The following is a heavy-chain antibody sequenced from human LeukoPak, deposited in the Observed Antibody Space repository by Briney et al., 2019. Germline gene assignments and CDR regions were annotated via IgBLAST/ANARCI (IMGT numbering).Heavy chain of an antibody. CDR1: GGSISSYY. V-gene: IGHV4-59*01. CDR3: AREYSSGWSGTGY. J-gene: IGHJ4*02. CDR2: VYYSGST. Sequence: PSETLSLTCTVSGGSISSYYWSWIRQPPGKGLEWIGYVYYSGSTNYNPSLESRVTISVDTSKNQFSLRLSSVTAADTAVYYCAREYSSGWSGTGYWGQGTLVTVSS. D-gene: IGHD6-19*01.